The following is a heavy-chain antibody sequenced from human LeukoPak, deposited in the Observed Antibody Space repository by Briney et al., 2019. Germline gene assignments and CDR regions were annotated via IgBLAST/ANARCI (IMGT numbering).Heavy chain of an antibody. V-gene: IGHV3-23*01. J-gene: IGHJ4*02. CDR1: GFTFSSYA. D-gene: IGHD4-17*01. CDR2: ISGSNGNT. CDR3: ARAAGYGDPFDC. Sequence: AGGSLRLSCAASGFTFSSYAMSWVRQAPGKGLEWVSAISGSNGNTFYADSVKGRFTISRDNSKNTLYLQMNSLRAEDTAVYYCARAAGYGDPFDCWGQGTLVTVSS.